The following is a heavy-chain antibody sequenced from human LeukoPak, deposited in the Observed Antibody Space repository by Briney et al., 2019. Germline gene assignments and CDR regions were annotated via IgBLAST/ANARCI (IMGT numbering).Heavy chain of an antibody. J-gene: IGHJ6*02. Sequence: PGGSLRLSCAASGFTFSSYSMNWVRQAPGKGLEWVSSISSSSSYIYYADSVKGRFTISRDNAKNSLYLQMNSLRAEDTAVYYCARDSRTVYYYYGMDVWGQGTTVTVSS. CDR1: GFTFSSYS. V-gene: IGHV3-21*01. CDR2: ISSSSSYI. CDR3: ARDSRTVYYYYGMDV.